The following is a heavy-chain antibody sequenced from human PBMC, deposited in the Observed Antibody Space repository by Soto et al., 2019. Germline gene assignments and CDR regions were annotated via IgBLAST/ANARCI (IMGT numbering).Heavy chain of an antibody. CDR1: GFTFSSYS. CDR3: ARYNEQWLVVLGDAFDY. J-gene: IGHJ4*02. CDR2: ISSSSSYI. V-gene: IGHV3-21*01. Sequence: EVQLVESGGGLVKPGGSLRLSCAASGFTFSSYSMNWVRQAPGKGLEWVSSISSSSSYIYYADSVKGRFTISRDNAKNSLYLQMNSLRAEDTAVYYCARYNEQWLVVLGDAFDYWGQGTLVTVSS. D-gene: IGHD6-19*01.